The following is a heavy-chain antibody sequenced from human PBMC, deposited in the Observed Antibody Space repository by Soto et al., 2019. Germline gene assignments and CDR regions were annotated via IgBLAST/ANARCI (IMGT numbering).Heavy chain of an antibody. CDR2: IMPIFRTP. CDR3: ARDNDRPQLGGNYYYILDV. J-gene: IGHJ6*02. V-gene: IGHV1-69*12. Sequence: QVQVEQSGAEVKKPGSSVKVSCKASGGTFRNSAFSWVRQAPGQGLEWMGGIMPIFRTPDYAQKFQGRVTITADESTSPTYMELSGLRSDDTAVYYCARDNDRPQLGGNYYYILDVWGHGTAVTVSS. CDR1: GGTFRNSA. D-gene: IGHD1-1*01.